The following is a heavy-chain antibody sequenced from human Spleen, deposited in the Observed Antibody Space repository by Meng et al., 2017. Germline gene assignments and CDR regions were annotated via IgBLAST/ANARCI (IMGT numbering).Heavy chain of an antibody. Sequence: VELVGFGGGLGKPGGSLRLSCAAYGVTFSDYYMSWIRQAPGKGLEWVSYISSSGSTIYYADSVKGRFTISRDNAKNSLYLQMNSLRAEDTAVYYCARARGLEKANPFDYWGQGTLVTVSS. D-gene: IGHD3/OR15-3a*01. CDR2: ISSSGSTI. J-gene: IGHJ4*02. CDR1: GVTFSDYY. V-gene: IGHV3-11*01. CDR3: ARARGLEKANPFDY.